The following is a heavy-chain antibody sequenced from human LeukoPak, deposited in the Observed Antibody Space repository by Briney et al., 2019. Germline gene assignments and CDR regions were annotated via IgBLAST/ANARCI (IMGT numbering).Heavy chain of an antibody. J-gene: IGHJ4*02. Sequence: PGGSLRLSCAASAFTFSSYGMFWVRQAPAKGLEWVAFIQYDGSNNYYADSVKGRFTISRDNSKNTLYLQMNSLRPEDTAVYYCAKEYWRGSNTNYFDYWGQGTLVTVSS. CDR3: AKEYWRGSNTNYFDY. D-gene: IGHD4-11*01. CDR2: IQYDGSNN. CDR1: AFTFSSYG. V-gene: IGHV3-30*02.